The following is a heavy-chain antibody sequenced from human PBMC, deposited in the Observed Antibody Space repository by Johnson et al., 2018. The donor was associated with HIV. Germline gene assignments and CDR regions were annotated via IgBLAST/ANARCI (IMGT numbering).Heavy chain of an antibody. Sequence: QVQLVESGGGVVQPGRSLRLSCAASGFTFSSYAMHWVRQAPGKGLEWVAVISYDGSEKFYVDSVKGRFTISRDNAKNSLYLQMNSLRAEDTAVYYCARDWGGYCSGGSCYGDAFDIWGQGTRVTVSS. D-gene: IGHD2-15*01. CDR3: ARDWGGYCSGGSCYGDAFDI. J-gene: IGHJ3*02. V-gene: IGHV3-30*04. CDR2: ISYDGSEK. CDR1: GFTFSSYA.